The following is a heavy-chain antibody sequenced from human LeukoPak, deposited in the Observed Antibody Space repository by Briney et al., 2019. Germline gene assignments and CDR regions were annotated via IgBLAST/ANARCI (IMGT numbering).Heavy chain of an antibody. CDR1: GGSISSSSYY. CDR3: ARYYYYYMDV. J-gene: IGHJ6*03. CDR2: IYYSGST. V-gene: IGHV4-39*07. Sequence: PSETLSLTCAVSGGSISSSSYYWGWIRQPPGKGLEWIGSIYYSGSTYYNPPLKSRVTISVDTSKNQFSLKLSSVTAADTAVYYCARYYYYYMDVWGKGTTVTISS.